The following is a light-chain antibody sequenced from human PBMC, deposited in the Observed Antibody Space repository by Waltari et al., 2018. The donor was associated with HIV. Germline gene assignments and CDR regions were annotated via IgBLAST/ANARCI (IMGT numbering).Light chain of an antibody. Sequence: SYELTQPPSVSVSPGQTASTTRSGDKSGDTYACWYQQKPGQSPVLVIYQDSKRPSGIPERFSGSNSGNTATLTISGTQAMDEADYYCQAWDSSTGVFGGGTKLTVL. V-gene: IGLV3-1*01. J-gene: IGLJ2*01. CDR3: QAWDSSTGV. CDR1: KSGDTY. CDR2: QDS.